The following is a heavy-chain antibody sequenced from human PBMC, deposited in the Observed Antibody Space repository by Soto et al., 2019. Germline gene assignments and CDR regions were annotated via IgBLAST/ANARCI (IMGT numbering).Heavy chain of an antibody. Sequence: GGSLRLSCAASGFTFSSYAMHWVRQAPGKGLEWVAVISYDGSNKYYADSVKGRFTISRDNSKNTLYLQMNSLRAEDTAVYCCARDPLRFLVGGSFDYWGQGTLVTVSS. D-gene: IGHD3-3*01. V-gene: IGHV3-30-3*01. CDR1: GFTFSSYA. CDR2: ISYDGSNK. CDR3: ARDPLRFLVGGSFDY. J-gene: IGHJ4*02.